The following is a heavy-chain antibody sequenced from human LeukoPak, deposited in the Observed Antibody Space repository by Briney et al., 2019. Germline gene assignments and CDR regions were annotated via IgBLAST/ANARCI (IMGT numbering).Heavy chain of an antibody. Sequence: RGSLRLSCAASGFTFSSYAMSWVRQAPGKGLEWVSAISGSGGSTYYADSVKGRFTISRDNAKNSLYLQMNSLRAEDTAVYYCARGNSGSYWGQGTLVPVSS. D-gene: IGHD1-26*01. J-gene: IGHJ4*02. CDR2: ISGSGGST. V-gene: IGHV3-23*01. CDR1: GFTFSSYA. CDR3: ARGNSGSY.